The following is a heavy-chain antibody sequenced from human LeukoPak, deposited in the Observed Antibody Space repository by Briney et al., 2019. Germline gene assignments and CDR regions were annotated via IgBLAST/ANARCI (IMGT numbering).Heavy chain of an antibody. D-gene: IGHD3-10*01. CDR1: GFTFSSYA. Sequence: PGGSLRLSCAASGFTFSSYAMSWVRQAPGKGLEWVSSISSSSSYIYYADSVKGRFTISRDNAKNSLYLQMNSLRAEDTAVYYCARASTYYYGSGEDFDYWGQGTLVTVSS. CDR3: ARASTYYYGSGEDFDY. J-gene: IGHJ4*02. CDR2: ISSSSSYI. V-gene: IGHV3-21*01.